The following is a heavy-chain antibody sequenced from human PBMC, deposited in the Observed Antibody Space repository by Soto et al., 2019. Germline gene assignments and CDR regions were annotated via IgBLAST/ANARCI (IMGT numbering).Heavy chain of an antibody. V-gene: IGHV3-21*01. Sequence: PGESLKISCTASGFAFSSFNMNWVRQAPGKGLEWVSSIFTRSSQIYYADSVKGRFTISRDDAKNSLFLQMNSLSVEDTAVYYCARDLLAGQQLVIPWFHPRGQGTLVTVSS. CDR2: IFTRSSQI. J-gene: IGHJ5*02. D-gene: IGHD1-26*01. CDR1: GFAFSSFN. CDR3: ARDLLAGQQLVIPWFHP.